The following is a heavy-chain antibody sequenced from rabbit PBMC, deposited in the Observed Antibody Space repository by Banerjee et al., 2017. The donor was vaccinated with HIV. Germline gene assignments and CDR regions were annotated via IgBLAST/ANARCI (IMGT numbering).Heavy chain of an antibody. J-gene: IGHJ4*01. Sequence: EESGGDLVKPGASLTLTCKASGFDFSSNAMCWVRQAPGKGPEWIACIYNGDGSTYYASWVNGRFTISRSTSLNTVTLQMTSLTAADTATYFCARGGAGSSYYTTYFNLWGQGTLVTVS. V-gene: IGHV1S47*01. CDR2: IYNGDGST. D-gene: IGHD8-1*01. CDR1: GFDFSSNA. CDR3: ARGGAGSSYYTTYFNL.